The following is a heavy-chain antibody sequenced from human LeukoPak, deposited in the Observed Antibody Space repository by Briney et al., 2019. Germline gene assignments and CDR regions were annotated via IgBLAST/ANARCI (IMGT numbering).Heavy chain of an antibody. J-gene: IGHJ4*02. CDR2: IKQDGSEK. Sequence: PGGSLRLSCAASGFTFSNYWMTWVRQAPGKGLEWVAKIKQDGSEKYYVDSVKGRFAISRDNAKNSLYLQMNSLRAEDTAVYYCARASSAAGTYFWGQGTLVTVSS. CDR3: ARASSAAGTYF. D-gene: IGHD6-13*01. CDR1: GFTFSNYW. V-gene: IGHV3-7*01.